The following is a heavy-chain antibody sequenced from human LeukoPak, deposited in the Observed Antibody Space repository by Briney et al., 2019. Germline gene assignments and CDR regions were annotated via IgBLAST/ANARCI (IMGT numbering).Heavy chain of an antibody. CDR1: GHSLSSGDYY. V-gene: IGHV4-30-4*01. CDR2: IYYSGST. Sequence: PSETLSLTCTVSGHSLSSGDYYWRWVRQPPGKGLEWLEYIYYSGSTYYNPSLQSRVTISVDTSKNQFSLKLSSVTAADTAVYYCAREGSGAAMMVFDYWGQGTLVTGSS. J-gene: IGHJ4*02. D-gene: IGHD3-3*01. CDR3: AREGSGAAMMVFDY.